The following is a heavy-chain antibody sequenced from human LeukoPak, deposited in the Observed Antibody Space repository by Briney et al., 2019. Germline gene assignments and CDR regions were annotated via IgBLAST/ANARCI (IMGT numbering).Heavy chain of an antibody. CDR1: GYTLTELS. V-gene: IGHV1-46*01. Sequence: ASVKVSCKVSGYTLTELSMHWVRQAPGQGLEWMGIINPSGGSTSYAQKFQGRVTMTRDTSTSTVYMELSSLRSEDTAVYYCARGASGYFDYWGQGSLVTVSS. CDR3: ARGASGYFDY. D-gene: IGHD7-27*01. J-gene: IGHJ4*02. CDR2: INPSGGST.